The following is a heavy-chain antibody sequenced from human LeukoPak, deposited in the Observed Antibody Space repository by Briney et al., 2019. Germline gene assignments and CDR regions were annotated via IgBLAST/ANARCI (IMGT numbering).Heavy chain of an antibody. CDR2: ISGSGGST. Sequence: QTGGSLRLSCAASGFTFSSYAMSWVRQAPGKGLEWVSAISGSGGSTYYADAVKGRFTISRDNSKNTLYLQMNSLRADDTAVYYCAKGPGATMVRGVRFDLWGQGTLVTVSS. CDR1: GFTFSSYA. D-gene: IGHD3-10*01. CDR3: AKGPGATMVRGVRFDL. J-gene: IGHJ5*02. V-gene: IGHV3-23*01.